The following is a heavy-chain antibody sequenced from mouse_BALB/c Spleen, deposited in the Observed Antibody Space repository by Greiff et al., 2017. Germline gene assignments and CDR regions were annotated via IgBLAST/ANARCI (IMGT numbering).Heavy chain of an antibody. CDR2: ISSGSSTI. Sequence: EVQGVESGGGLVQPGGSRKLSCAASGFTFSSFGMHWVRQAPEKGLEWVAYISSGSSTIYYADTVKGRFTISRDNPKNTLFLQMTSLRSEDTAMYYCARSNYDLYWYFDVWGAGTTVTVSS. V-gene: IGHV5-17*02. D-gene: IGHD2-4*01. CDR3: ARSNYDLYWYFDV. J-gene: IGHJ1*01. CDR1: GFTFSSFG.